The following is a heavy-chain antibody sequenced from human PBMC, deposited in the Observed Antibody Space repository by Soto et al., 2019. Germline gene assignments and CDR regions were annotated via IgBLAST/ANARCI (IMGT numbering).Heavy chain of an antibody. CDR2: IDPSDSYT. CDR3: AGGGYSGHDYSDY. CDR1: GYSFTSYW. D-gene: IGHD5-12*01. V-gene: IGHV5-10-1*01. Sequence: PGESLKISCKGSGYSFTSYWISWVRQMPGKGLEWMGRIDPSDSYTNYSPSFQGHVTISADKSISTAYLQWSSLKASDTAMYYCAGGGYSGHDYSDYWGQGTLVTVSS. J-gene: IGHJ4*02.